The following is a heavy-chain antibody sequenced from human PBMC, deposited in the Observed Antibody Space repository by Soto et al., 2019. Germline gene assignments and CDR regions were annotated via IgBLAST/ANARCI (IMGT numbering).Heavy chain of an antibody. V-gene: IGHV1-69*04. J-gene: IGHJ5*02. CDR1: GGTFSSYT. Sequence: SVKVSCKASGGTFSSYTISWVRQAPGQGLEWMGRIIPILGIANYAQKFQGRVTITADKSTSTAYMELSSLRSEDTAVYYCARDLRYCSGGSCHSRNWFDPWGQGTLVTVSS. CDR2: IIPILGIA. D-gene: IGHD2-15*01. CDR3: ARDLRYCSGGSCHSRNWFDP.